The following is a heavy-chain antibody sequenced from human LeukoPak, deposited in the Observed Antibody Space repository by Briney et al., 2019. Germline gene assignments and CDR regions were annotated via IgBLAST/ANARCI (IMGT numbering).Heavy chain of an antibody. CDR3: AREKYSSSSGYYYYYMDV. V-gene: IGHV4-59*11. D-gene: IGHD6-6*01. CDR1: GGSISSHY. Sequence: SETLSLTCTVSGGSISSHYWSWIRQPPGKGLEWIGYIYYSGSTNYNPSLKSRVTISVDTSKNQFSLKLSSVTAADTAVYYCAREKYSSSSGYYYYYMDVWGKGTTVTVSS. J-gene: IGHJ6*03. CDR2: IYYSGST.